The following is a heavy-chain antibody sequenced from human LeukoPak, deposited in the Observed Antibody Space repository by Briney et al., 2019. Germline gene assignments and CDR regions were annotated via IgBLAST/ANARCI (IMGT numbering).Heavy chain of an antibody. CDR2: IRYDGSNK. Sequence: PGGSLRLSCAASGFTFSSYGMHWVRQAPGKGLEWVAFIRYDGSNKYYADSVKGRFTISRDNSKNTLYLQMNSLRAEDTAVYYCAKDGVRGISRSYFDYWGQGTLVTVSS. V-gene: IGHV3-30*02. CDR1: GFTFSSYG. CDR3: AKDGVRGISRSYFDY. J-gene: IGHJ4*02. D-gene: IGHD2/OR15-2a*01.